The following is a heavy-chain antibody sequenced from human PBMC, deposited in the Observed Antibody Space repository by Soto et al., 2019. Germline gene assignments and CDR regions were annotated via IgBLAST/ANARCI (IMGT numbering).Heavy chain of an antibody. V-gene: IGHV4-31*03. CDR3: ASGGGLEWLSLYYYYGMDV. J-gene: IGHJ6*02. D-gene: IGHD3-3*01. Sequence: QVQLQESGPGLVKPSQTLSLTCTVSGGSISSGGYYWSWIRQHPGKGLEWIGYIYYSGSTYYNPSLKSRVTISVDTSKNHFSLKLSSVTAADTAVYYCASGGGLEWLSLYYYYGMDVWGQGTTVTVSS. CDR2: IYYSGST. CDR1: GGSISSGGYY.